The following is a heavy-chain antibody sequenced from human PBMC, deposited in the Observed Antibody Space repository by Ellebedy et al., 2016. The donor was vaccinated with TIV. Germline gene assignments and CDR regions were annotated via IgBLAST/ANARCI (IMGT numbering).Heavy chain of an antibody. J-gene: IGHJ4*02. Sequence: GESLKIPCRGSGYKLTNYWISRVRQIPGKGLEWMGKIDPTYSHTIYSPSFQGHVTISADKSISTAYLQWSSLKASDTAMFYCSRVSRASSYGSLDFWGQGTLVTVSS. CDR3: SRVSRASSYGSLDF. CDR2: IDPTYSHT. V-gene: IGHV5-10-1*01. D-gene: IGHD5-18*01. CDR1: GYKLTNYW.